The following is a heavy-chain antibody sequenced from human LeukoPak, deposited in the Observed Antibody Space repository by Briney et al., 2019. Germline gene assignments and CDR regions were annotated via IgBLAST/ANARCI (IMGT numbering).Heavy chain of an antibody. CDR1: GDSISSGDHY. CDR3: ARFSVAAAGTGWFDP. Sequence: KPSQTLSLTRTVSGDSISSGDHYWTWIRQSPGKGLEWIGYIYYSGSTNYNPSLKSRVTISIDTSKSQFSLKLTSVTAADTAVYYCARFSVAAAGTGWFDPWGQGTLVTVSA. CDR2: IYYSGST. J-gene: IGHJ5*02. D-gene: IGHD6-13*01. V-gene: IGHV4-30-4*01.